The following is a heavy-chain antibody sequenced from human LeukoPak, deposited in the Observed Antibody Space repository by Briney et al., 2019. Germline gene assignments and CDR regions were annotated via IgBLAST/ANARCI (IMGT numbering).Heavy chain of an antibody. J-gene: IGHJ4*02. CDR1: GFTFSSYA. D-gene: IGHD1-26*01. CDR3: VKGALDYLSYFDY. CDR2: ISSNGGST. V-gene: IGHV3-64D*09. Sequence: PGGSLRLSCSASGFTFSSYAMHWVRQAPGKGLEYVSAISSNGGSTYYADSVKGRFTISRENSKNTLYLQMSSLRAEDTAVYYCVKGALDYLSYFDYWGQGTLVTVSS.